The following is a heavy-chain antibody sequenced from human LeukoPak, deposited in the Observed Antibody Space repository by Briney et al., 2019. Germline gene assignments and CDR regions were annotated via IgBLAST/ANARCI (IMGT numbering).Heavy chain of an antibody. CDR1: GYTFTSYY. Sequence: GASVKVSCKASGYTFTSYYMHWVRQAPGQGLEWMGIINPSGGSTSYAQKFQGRVTMTRDTSTSTVYMELSSLRSEDTAVYYCARVMGYYDSSGYYYLDYWGQGTLVTVSS. CDR2: INPSGGST. D-gene: IGHD3-22*01. V-gene: IGHV1-46*01. CDR3: ARVMGYYDSSGYYYLDY. J-gene: IGHJ4*02.